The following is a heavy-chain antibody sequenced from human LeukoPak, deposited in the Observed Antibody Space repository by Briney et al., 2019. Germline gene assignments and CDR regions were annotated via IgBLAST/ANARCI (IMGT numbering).Heavy chain of an antibody. J-gene: IGHJ4*02. CDR1: GFTFSDSG. Sequence: GGSLRLSCAASGFTFSDSGMHWVRQAPGKGLEWVAIISFYGSRRFYADSVRGRFTVSRDNSKNTLFLQMDSLSADDTGVYYCAKEGTDYGDYPYFFDYWGQGTLVTVSS. D-gene: IGHD4-17*01. V-gene: IGHV3-30*18. CDR3: AKEGTDYGDYPYFFDY. CDR2: ISFYGSRR.